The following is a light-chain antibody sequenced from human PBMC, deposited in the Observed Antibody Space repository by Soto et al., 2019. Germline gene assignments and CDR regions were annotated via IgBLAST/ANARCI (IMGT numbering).Light chain of an antibody. CDR3: QQTFRTPHT. J-gene: IGKJ2*01. Sequence: IRMTQSPSSLSASTGDRVTITCRASQSISSYLNWYQQKPGAAPKLLIYSASTLQSGVPSRFSGSGFGTDYTLTISSLQPADFAVYYCQQTFRTPHTFGQGTKV. CDR1: QSISSY. CDR2: SAS. V-gene: IGKV1-39*01.